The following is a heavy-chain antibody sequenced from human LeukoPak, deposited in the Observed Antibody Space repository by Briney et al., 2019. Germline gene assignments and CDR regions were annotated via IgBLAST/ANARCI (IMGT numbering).Heavy chain of an antibody. D-gene: IGHD2-21*01. Sequence: GGSLRLSCAASGFTFSSYGMHWVRQAPGKGLEWVAVIWYDGSNKYYADSMKGRFTISRDNSKNTLYLQMNSLRAEDTAVYYCARDQGDGYFDYWGQGTLVTVSS. CDR2: IWYDGSNK. J-gene: IGHJ4*02. CDR1: GFTFSSYG. V-gene: IGHV3-33*01. CDR3: ARDQGDGYFDY.